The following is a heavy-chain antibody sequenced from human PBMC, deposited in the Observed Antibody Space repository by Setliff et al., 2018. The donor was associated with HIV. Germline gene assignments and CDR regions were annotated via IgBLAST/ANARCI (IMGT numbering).Heavy chain of an antibody. CDR1: GYSFTRYW. J-gene: IGHJ5*02. CDR2: IYPGDSDT. D-gene: IGHD6-13*01. Sequence: PGESLTISCQGSGYSFTRYWIGWVRQMPGKGLEWMGIIYPGDSDTTYSPSFQGQVTISADKSISTAYLQWSSLKASDTAMYYCATVYSNNWSQSRWFDPWGQGTLVTVS. V-gene: IGHV5-51*01. CDR3: ATVYSNNWSQSRWFDP.